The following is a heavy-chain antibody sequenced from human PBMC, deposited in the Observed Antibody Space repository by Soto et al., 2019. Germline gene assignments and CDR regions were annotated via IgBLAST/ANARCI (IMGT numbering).Heavy chain of an antibody. CDR3: VKGISYGYDFLDY. V-gene: IGHV1-69*06. CDR2: IIPIFGTA. D-gene: IGHD5-18*01. J-gene: IGHJ4*02. Sequence: SVKVSCKASGGTFSSYAISWVRQAPGQGLEWMGGIIPIFGTANYAQKFQGRVTITADKSTSTAYMELSSLRSEDTAVYYCVKGISYGYDFLDYWGQGTLVTVSS. CDR1: GGTFSSYA.